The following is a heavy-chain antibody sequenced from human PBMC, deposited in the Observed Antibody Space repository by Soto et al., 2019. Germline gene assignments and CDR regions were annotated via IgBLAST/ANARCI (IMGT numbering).Heavy chain of an antibody. V-gene: IGHV3-74*01. CDR1: GFSFSGYW. J-gene: IGHJ4*02. D-gene: IGHD5-18*01. CDR3: ARGGAYIYGPQYD. Sequence: EVQLVESGGGLVQPGGSLRLSCASSGFSFSGYWIHWVRQAPGKGLVWVSHINGDGSSTNYADSVKGRFTISRDYAKNTLYLQMNSLRVEDTAVYYCARGGAYIYGPQYDWGQGTLVTVSS. CDR2: INGDGSST.